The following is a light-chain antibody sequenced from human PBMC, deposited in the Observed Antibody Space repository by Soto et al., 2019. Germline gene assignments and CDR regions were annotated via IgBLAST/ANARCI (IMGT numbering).Light chain of an antibody. CDR3: LLYYGGVQLI. Sequence: CASSTGAVTSGNYPNWFQQKPGQAPRALIYDTSTKYSWTPARFSGSLLGGKAALTLSGVQPEDEADYHCLLYYGGVQLIFGGGTKLTVL. CDR1: TGAVTSGNY. J-gene: IGLJ2*01. CDR2: DTS. V-gene: IGLV7-43*01.